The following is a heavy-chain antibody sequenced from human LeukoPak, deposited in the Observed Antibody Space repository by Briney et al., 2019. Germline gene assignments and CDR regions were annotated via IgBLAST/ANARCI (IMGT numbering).Heavy chain of an antibody. Sequence: SETLSLTCTVSGGSISSYYWSWIRQPPGKGLEWIGSIYYSGSTYYNPSLKSRVTISVDTSKNQFSLKLSSVTAADTAVYYCARVIAVAYFDYWGRGTLVTVSS. CDR2: IYYSGST. V-gene: IGHV4-59*05. J-gene: IGHJ4*02. D-gene: IGHD6-19*01. CDR1: GGSISSYY. CDR3: ARVIAVAYFDY.